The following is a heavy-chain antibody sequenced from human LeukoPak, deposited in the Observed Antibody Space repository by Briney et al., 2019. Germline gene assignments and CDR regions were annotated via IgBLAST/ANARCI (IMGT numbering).Heavy chain of an antibody. V-gene: IGHV3-33*01. CDR3: GRDAGRRLLLAHYFDC. J-gene: IGHJ4*02. CDR2: IWYDGSSK. CDR1: GFTFSICG. D-gene: IGHD2-15*01. Sequence: GRSLRLSCAASGFTFSICGMHWVRQAPGKGLEWAAIIWYDGSSKYYADSMKGRFTISRDDSKNKLYLQMNSLRDEDTAVYYCGRDAGRRLLLAHYFDCWGQGTMVTVSS.